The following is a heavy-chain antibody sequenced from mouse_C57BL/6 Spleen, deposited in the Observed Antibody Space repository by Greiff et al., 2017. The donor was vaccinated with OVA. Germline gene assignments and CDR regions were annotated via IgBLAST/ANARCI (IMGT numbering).Heavy chain of an antibody. CDR2: ISDGGSYT. CDR3: ARDNYYDYDWYFDV. J-gene: IGHJ1*03. D-gene: IGHD2-4*01. Sequence: EVQLVESGGGLVKPGGSLKLSCAASGFTFSSYAMSWVRQTPEKRLEWVATISDGGSYTYYPDNVKGRFTISRDNAKNNLYLQMSHLKSEDTAMYYCARDNYYDYDWYFDVWGTGTTVTVSS. CDR1: GFTFSSYA. V-gene: IGHV5-4*01.